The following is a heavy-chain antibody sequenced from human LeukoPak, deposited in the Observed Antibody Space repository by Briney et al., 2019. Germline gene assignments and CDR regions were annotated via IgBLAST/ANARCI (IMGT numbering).Heavy chain of an antibody. V-gene: IGHV4-39*07. CDR1: GGSISSSSYY. D-gene: IGHD3-22*01. CDR2: IYYSGST. Sequence: PSETLSLTCTVSGGSISSSSYYWGWIRQPPGKGLEWIGSIYYSGSTYYNPSLKSRVTISVDTSKNQFSLKLSSVTAADTAVYYCARGGGSYYYDSSGYFGIDYWGQGTLVTVSS. J-gene: IGHJ4*02. CDR3: ARGGGSYYYDSSGYFGIDY.